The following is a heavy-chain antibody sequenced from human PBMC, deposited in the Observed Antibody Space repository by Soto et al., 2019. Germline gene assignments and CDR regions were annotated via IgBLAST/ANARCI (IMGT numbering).Heavy chain of an antibody. Sequence: ASVKVSCKTSGYIFTSQAIHWVRQAPGQRLEWMGWINGGNGETEYSQKLQGRVTITRDTSANTAYMELSSLRSEDTAVYYCARGSVGYPYYFDYWGQGTLVTVSS. V-gene: IGHV1-3*01. D-gene: IGHD3-22*01. CDR3: ARGSVGYPYYFDY. J-gene: IGHJ4*02. CDR1: GYIFTSQA. CDR2: INGGNGET.